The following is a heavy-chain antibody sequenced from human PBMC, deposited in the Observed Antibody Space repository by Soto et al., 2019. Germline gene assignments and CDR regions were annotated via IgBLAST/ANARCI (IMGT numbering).Heavy chain of an antibody. J-gene: IGHJ4*02. D-gene: IGHD2-21*01. V-gene: IGHV4-59*02. CDR1: GDWVTSKD. CDR2: MHYTGFS. Sequence: PSETLSLTCSFSGDWVTSKDLTWIRQPPEKGLEWIGYMHYTGFSNYNPSLKSRVTISVDKSKNQFTLKLTSVIAADTAVYYCVRGYSAVGADWSQGTLVTVSS. CDR3: VRGYSAVGAD.